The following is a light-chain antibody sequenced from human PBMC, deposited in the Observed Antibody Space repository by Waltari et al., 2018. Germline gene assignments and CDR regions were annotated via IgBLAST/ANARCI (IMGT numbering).Light chain of an antibody. CDR3: CSYVGSSTSYV. CDR2: EAS. CDR1: SNDVGTENL. Sequence: QSALTPPASVSGSPGQSITIPCTRVSNDVGTENLVARYQQYPGKAPKLMIYEASKRPSGVSNRFSGSKSGNTASLTISGLQAEDEADYFCCSYVGSSTSYVFGIGTKVTVL. V-gene: IGLV2-23*01. J-gene: IGLJ1*01.